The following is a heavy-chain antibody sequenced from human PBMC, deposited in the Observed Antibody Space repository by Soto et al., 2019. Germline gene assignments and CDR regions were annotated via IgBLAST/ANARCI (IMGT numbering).Heavy chain of an antibody. V-gene: IGHV5-10-1*01. CDR1: GYSFSSFW. D-gene: IGHD5-18*01. J-gene: IGHJ5*02. CDR3: GRVRVDKAEGWFDP. Sequence: PGESLKISCKVSGYSFSSFWITWVRQMPGKGLEWMGRIDPSDSYANYSPSSQGHVTFSADKSINTAYLQWSSLKASDTAMYYCGRVRVDKAEGWFDPWGQGTLVTVSS. CDR2: IDPSDSYA.